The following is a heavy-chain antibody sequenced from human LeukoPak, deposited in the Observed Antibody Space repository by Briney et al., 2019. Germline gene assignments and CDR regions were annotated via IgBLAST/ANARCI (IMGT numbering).Heavy chain of an antibody. CDR3: AREGASGWYEHRYDY. Sequence: PSETLSLTCTVAGGSISSYYWSWIRQPPGKGLEWIGRIYTSGSTNYNPSLKSRVTMSVDTSKNQFSLKLSSVTAADTAVYYCAREGASGWYEHRYDYWGQGTPVTVSS. V-gene: IGHV4-4*07. J-gene: IGHJ4*02. CDR2: IYTSGST. CDR1: GGSISSYY. D-gene: IGHD6-19*01.